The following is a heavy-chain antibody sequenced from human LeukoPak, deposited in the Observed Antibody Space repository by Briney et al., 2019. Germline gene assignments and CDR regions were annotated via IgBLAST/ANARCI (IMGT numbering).Heavy chain of an antibody. D-gene: IGHD5-18*01. V-gene: IGHV3-66*02. J-gene: IGHJ4*02. CDR3: ARDSVDTAMIDY. CDR1: GFTVSSND. Sequence: GGSLRLSCAASGFTVSSNDMSWVRQAPGKGLEWVSVIYSGGSTYYADSVKGRFTISRDNSKNTLYLQMNSLRAEGTAVYYCARDSVDTAMIDYWGQGTLVTVSS. CDR2: IYSGGST.